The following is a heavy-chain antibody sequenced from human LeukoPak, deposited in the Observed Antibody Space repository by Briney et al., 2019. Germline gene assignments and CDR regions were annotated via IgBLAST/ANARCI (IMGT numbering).Heavy chain of an antibody. CDR3: AKGPLNQLLLYFDY. V-gene: IGHV3-23*01. Sequence: GGSLRLSCAASGFTFSSYAMSWARQAPGKGLEWVSAISGSGGSTYYADSVKGRFTISRDNSKNTLYLQMNSLRAEDTAVYYCAKGPLNQLLLYFDYWGQGTLVTVSS. CDR2: ISGSGGST. D-gene: IGHD2-2*01. CDR1: GFTFSSYA. J-gene: IGHJ4*02.